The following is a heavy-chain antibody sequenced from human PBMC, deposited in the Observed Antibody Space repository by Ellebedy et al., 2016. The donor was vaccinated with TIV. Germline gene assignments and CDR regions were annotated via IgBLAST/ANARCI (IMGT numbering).Heavy chain of an antibody. CDR3: AKWGWIGYYDY. D-gene: IGHD3-3*01. Sequence: GGSLRLSCAASRFTFLSSAIRWVRHAPGKGLEWVSAISSISGSTYYADSVKGRFTIARDDSNGTRYLQMNSLRAEDTAVNYCAKWGWIGYYDYWGHGTLVTVSS. CDR2: ISSISGST. CDR1: RFTFLSSA. J-gene: IGHJ4*01. V-gene: IGHV3-23*01.